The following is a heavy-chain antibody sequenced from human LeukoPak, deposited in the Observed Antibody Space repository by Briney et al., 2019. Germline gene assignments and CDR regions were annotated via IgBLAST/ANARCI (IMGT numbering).Heavy chain of an antibody. Sequence: ASVKVSCKASGYTFTGYYMHWVRQAPGQGLEWMGRINPNSGGTNYAQKFQGRVTMTRDTSISTAYMELSRLRSDDTAVYYCARDPRYCSSTSCYNYYYGMDVWGQGTTVTVSS. CDR2: INPNSGGT. V-gene: IGHV1-2*06. CDR1: GYTFTGYY. D-gene: IGHD2-2*02. CDR3: ARDPRYCSSTSCYNYYYGMDV. J-gene: IGHJ6*02.